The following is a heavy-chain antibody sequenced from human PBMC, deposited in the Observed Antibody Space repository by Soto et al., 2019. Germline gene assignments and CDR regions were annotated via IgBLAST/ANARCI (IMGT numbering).Heavy chain of an antibody. D-gene: IGHD1-1*01. V-gene: IGHV3-30*18. CDR3: AKARGANNWANYYGLDV. CDR1: GFIFANCG. CDR2: ITYEGSNK. J-gene: IGHJ6*02. Sequence: LRLSCAASGFIFANCGMHWVRQAPGKGLEWVALITYEGSNKYYADAVKGRYTISRDNAKNMVSLQMDSLRAEDTAVYYCAKARGANNWANYYGLDVWGQGTTVTVSS.